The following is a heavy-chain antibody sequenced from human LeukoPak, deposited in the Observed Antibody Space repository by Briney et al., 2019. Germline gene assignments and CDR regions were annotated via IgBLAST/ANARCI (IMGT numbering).Heavy chain of an antibody. CDR1: GGTFNSYA. J-gene: IGHJ1*01. CDR3: ATPGKIVATTGAEYFQH. Sequence: SVKVACKASGGTFNSYAICWVRQAPGQGLEWMGGIIPIFGTANYAQKFQGRVTITADESTSTAYMELSSLRSEDTAVYYCATPGKIVATTGAEYFQHWGQGTLVTVSS. V-gene: IGHV1-69*13. CDR2: IIPIFGTA. D-gene: IGHD5-12*01.